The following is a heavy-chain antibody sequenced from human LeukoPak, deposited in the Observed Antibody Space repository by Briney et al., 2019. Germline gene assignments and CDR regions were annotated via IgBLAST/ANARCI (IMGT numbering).Heavy chain of an antibody. CDR2: IYYGGST. CDR1: GGSISSSSYY. J-gene: IGHJ4*02. V-gene: IGHV4-39*01. CDR3: ARHGSGGRYYSPPRHHFHY. D-gene: IGHD1-26*01. Sequence: SETLSLTCTVSGGSISSSSYYWGWIRQPPGKGLGWIGSIYYGGSTYYNPSLKNRLTLPVDTSNNHFCLKLSSVPAADTAVYYCARHGSGGRYYSPPRHHFHYWGQGTLVTVSS.